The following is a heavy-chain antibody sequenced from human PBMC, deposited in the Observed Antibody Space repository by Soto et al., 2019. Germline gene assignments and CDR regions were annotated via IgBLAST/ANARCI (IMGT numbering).Heavy chain of an antibody. Sequence: ASVKVSCKASGYTFTSYDINWVRQATGQGLEWMGWMNPNRGNTGYAQQFPGRVTMTSNTSISTAYMELSSLRSEDTAVYYCAGGHRNIVVATAPRGAFDIWGQGTMVTVSS. CDR1: GYTFTSYD. CDR2: MNPNRGNT. V-gene: IGHV1-8*01. J-gene: IGHJ3*02. CDR3: AGGHRNIVVATAPRGAFDI. D-gene: IGHD2-21*02.